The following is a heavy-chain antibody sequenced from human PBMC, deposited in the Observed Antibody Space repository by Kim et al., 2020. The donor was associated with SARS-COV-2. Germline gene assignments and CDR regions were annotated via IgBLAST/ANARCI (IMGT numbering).Heavy chain of an antibody. Sequence: GGSLRLSCAASGFTFSNYGMHWVRQAPGKGLEWVAVIWYDGSNKYYADSVKGRFTISRDNSKNTLFLQMNSLRAEDTAVYYCARAGGCSSNSCHHAMYYYYYYMDVWGKGTTVTVSS. D-gene: IGHD2-2*01. CDR1: GFTFSNYG. CDR2: IWYDGSNK. CDR3: ARAGGCSSNSCHHAMYYYYYYMDV. V-gene: IGHV3-33*01. J-gene: IGHJ6*03.